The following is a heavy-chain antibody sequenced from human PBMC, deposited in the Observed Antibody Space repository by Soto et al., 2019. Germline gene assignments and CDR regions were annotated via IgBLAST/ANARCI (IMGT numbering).Heavy chain of an antibody. CDR1: GGSISSGGYY. CDR2: IYYSGTT. CDR3: AASCVACGGFNYYGMDV. J-gene: IGHJ6*02. D-gene: IGHD2-21*01. Sequence: PSETLSLTCTVSGGSISSGGYYWYWIRQHPGKGRVGNGYIYYSGTTYYNPSLKSRVTISEGTSKNQFSLKLSSVTAADTAVYYCAASCVACGGFNYYGMDVWGQGTTVTVSS. V-gene: IGHV4-31*03.